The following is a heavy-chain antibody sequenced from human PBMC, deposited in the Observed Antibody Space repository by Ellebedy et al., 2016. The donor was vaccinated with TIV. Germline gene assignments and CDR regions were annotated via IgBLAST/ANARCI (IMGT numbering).Heavy chain of an antibody. CDR3: VTRQQTVTTNWGAFDI. V-gene: IGHV3-23*01. CDR2: ISYSGGNT. J-gene: IGHJ3*02. CDR1: GFTFSSYV. D-gene: IGHD4-17*01. Sequence: GGSLRLXXAASGFTFSSYVMNWVRQAPGEGLEWVSTISYSGGNTYHTDYVKGRFTISRDNSKNRLYLQMSSLRAEDTAVYYCVTRQQTVTTNWGAFDIWGQGTIVTVSS.